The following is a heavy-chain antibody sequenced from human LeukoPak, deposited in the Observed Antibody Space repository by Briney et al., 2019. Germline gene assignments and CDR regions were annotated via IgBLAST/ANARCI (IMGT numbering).Heavy chain of an antibody. V-gene: IGHV3-48*02. D-gene: IGHD5-18*01. Sequence: GGSLRLSCAASGFTFSSYSMNWVRQAPGKGLEWVSYISSSSTMYYADSVKGRFTISRDNAKNSLYLQMNSLRDEDTAVYYCARQRLGYSYGVDIWGQGTMVTVSS. CDR1: GFTFSSYS. CDR2: ISSSSTM. J-gene: IGHJ3*02. CDR3: ARQRLGYSYGVDI.